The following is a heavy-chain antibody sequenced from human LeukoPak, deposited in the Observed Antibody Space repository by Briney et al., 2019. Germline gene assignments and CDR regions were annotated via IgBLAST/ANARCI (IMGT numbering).Heavy chain of an antibody. CDR2: IYYTGTT. D-gene: IGHD3-10*01. Sequence: SETLSLTCTASGGSISSNRFYWGWIRQSPGKGLEWIGSIYYTGTTHYNPSLGSRATISLDTSKNHFSLEVRSVTAADTAIYYCARDRGWFGDSSSYYFDYWGPGTLVTVSS. CDR1: GGSISSNRFY. CDR3: ARDRGWFGDSSSYYFDY. V-gene: IGHV4-39*07. J-gene: IGHJ4*02.